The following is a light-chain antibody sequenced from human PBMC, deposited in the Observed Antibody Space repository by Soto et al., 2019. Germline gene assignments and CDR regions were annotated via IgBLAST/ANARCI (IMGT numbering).Light chain of an antibody. J-gene: IGKJ2*01. CDR3: QQYNSYNT. CDR2: KAS. V-gene: IGKV1-5*03. CDR1: QSISSW. Sequence: DIPMTQSPSTLSASVGDRVTITCRASQSISSWLAWYQQKPGKAPKLLIYKASSLEGGVPSRFSGSGSGTEFTLTISSLQPDDFATYYCQQYNSYNTFGQGTKLEIK.